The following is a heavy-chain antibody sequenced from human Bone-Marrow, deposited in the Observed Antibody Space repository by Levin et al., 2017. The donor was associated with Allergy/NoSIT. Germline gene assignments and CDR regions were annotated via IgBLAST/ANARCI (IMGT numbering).Heavy chain of an antibody. CDR2: MNPNSGNT. J-gene: IGHJ6*04. V-gene: IGHV1-8*01. CDR1: GYTFTSYD. Sequence: AASVKVSCKASGYTFTSYDINWVRQATGQGLEWMGWMNPNSGNTGYAQKFQGRVTMTRNTSISTAYMELSSLRSEDTAVYYCARVLSVITGTEMDVWGKGTTVTVSS. CDR3: ARVLSVITGTEMDV. D-gene: IGHD1/OR15-1a*01.